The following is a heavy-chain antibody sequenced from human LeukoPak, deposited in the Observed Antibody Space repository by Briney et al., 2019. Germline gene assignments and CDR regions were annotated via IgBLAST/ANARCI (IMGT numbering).Heavy chain of an antibody. CDR3: AREKSKRGYPNY. CDR1: GFTFSDYY. V-gene: IGHV3-11*01. Sequence: GGSLRLSCAASGFTFSDYYMSWVRQAPGQGLEWVSYINSSGSTIYYAESVKGRFTISRDNAKNSLYLQMNRLRAEDTAVYYCAREKSKRGYPNYWGQGTLVTVSS. D-gene: IGHD5-18*01. CDR2: INSSGSTI. J-gene: IGHJ4*02.